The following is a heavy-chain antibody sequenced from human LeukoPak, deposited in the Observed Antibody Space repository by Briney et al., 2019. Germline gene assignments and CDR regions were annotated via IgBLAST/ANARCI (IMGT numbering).Heavy chain of an antibody. Sequence: GGSLRLSCAASGFIFIDYWLSWVRQAPGKGLEYVSAISSNGGSKYYANSVKGRFTISRDNSKNTLYLQMGSLRAEDMAVYYCARDLTGTTSGDYWGQGTLVTVSS. CDR3: ARDLTGTTSGDY. D-gene: IGHD1-20*01. V-gene: IGHV3-64*01. CDR1: GFIFIDYW. J-gene: IGHJ4*02. CDR2: ISSNGGSK.